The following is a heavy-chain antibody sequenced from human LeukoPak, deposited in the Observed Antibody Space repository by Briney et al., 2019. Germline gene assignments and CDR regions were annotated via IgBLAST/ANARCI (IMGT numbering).Heavy chain of an antibody. Sequence: ASVKVSCKASGYTFTSYGISRVRQAPGQGLEWMGWISAYNGNTNYAQKLQGRVTMTTDTSTSTAYMELRSLRSDDTAVYYCARGSPGTVDTAMVGLRYFDYWGQGTLVTVSS. CDR1: GYTFTSYG. CDR3: ARGSPGTVDTAMVGLRYFDY. J-gene: IGHJ4*02. D-gene: IGHD5-18*01. V-gene: IGHV1-18*01. CDR2: ISAYNGNT.